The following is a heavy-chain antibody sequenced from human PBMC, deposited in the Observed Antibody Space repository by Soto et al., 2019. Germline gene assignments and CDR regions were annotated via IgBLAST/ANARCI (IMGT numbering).Heavy chain of an antibody. CDR1: GFHFPSYW. Sequence: PGGSLRLSCVASGFHFPSYWMTWVRQPPGKGLEWVANVKEDGRDKDYVDSVKGRFTISRDNAKTSLYLQMDSLRPEDTAIYYCAREGVTNYTDYYFDLWGHGALVTVSS. CDR3: AREGVTNYTDYYFDL. J-gene: IGHJ4*01. CDR2: VKEDGRDK. V-gene: IGHV3-7*01. D-gene: IGHD4-4*01.